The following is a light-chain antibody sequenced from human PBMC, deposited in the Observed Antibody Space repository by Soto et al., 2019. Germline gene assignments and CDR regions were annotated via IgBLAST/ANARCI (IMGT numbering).Light chain of an antibody. Sequence: QSVLSQPASVSGSPGQSITISCNGTSSDVGGFEYVSWYQHQPGNAPKLIIYDVTKRPSGVSNRFSGSKSGNTASLTISGIQAEDDGEYYCGSITRSSTSVFGTGTKVTVL. V-gene: IGLV2-14*01. CDR2: DVT. J-gene: IGLJ1*01. CDR1: SSDVGGFEY. CDR3: GSITRSSTSV.